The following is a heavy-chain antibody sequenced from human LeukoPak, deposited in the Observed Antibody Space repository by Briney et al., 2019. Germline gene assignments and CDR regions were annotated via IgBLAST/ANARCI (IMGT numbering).Heavy chain of an antibody. Sequence: GGSLRLSCLTSGFTFSTNAMSWVRQAPGKGLEWISGISGSGASTYYADSVTGRFTISRDNSRNTLYLQMNSLRGDDTAVYYCAKDLRGYSYADYWGQGTLVTVSS. CDR3: AKDLRGYSYADY. CDR2: ISGSGAST. V-gene: IGHV3-23*01. D-gene: IGHD5-18*01. CDR1: GFTFSTNA. J-gene: IGHJ4*02.